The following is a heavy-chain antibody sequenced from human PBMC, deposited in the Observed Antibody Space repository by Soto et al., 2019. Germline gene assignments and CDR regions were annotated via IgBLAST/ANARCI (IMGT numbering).Heavy chain of an antibody. D-gene: IGHD1-1*01. CDR1: GGTFSSYA. V-gene: IGHV1-69*06. CDR3: ARTRTVNDWNAPYYFDY. CDR2: IIPIFGTA. J-gene: IGHJ4*02. Sequence: QVQLVQSGAEVKKPGSSVKVSCKASGGTFSSYAISWVRQAPGQGLEWMGGIIPIFGTANYAQKFQGRVTITADKSTSTAYMELSSLRSEDTAVYYCARTRTVNDWNAPYYFDYWGQGTLVTVSS.